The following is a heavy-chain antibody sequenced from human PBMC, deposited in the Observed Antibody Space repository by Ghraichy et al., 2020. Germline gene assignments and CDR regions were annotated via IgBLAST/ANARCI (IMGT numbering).Heavy chain of an antibody. D-gene: IGHD3-3*01. CDR2: ISSSSSYI. CDR1: GFTFSSYS. Sequence: GESLRLSCAASGFTFSSYSMNWVRQAPGKGLEWVSSISSSSSYIYYADSVKGRFTISRDNAKNSLYLQMNSLRAEDTAVYYCARDMSYDFWSGYYWFDPWGQGTLVTVSS. CDR3: ARDMSYDFWSGYYWFDP. V-gene: IGHV3-21*01. J-gene: IGHJ5*02.